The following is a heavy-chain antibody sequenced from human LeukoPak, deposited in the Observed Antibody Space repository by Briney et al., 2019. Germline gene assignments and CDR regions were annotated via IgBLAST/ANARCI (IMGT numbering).Heavy chain of an antibody. CDR1: GGSISSYY. V-gene: IGHV4-59*01. CDR2: IYYSGST. CDR3: ARVTPEPYYYDSSGYYYHFDY. J-gene: IGHJ4*02. D-gene: IGHD3-22*01. Sequence: PSETLSLTCTVSGGSISSYYWSWIRQPPGKGLEWIGYIYYSGSTNYNPSLKSRVTISVDTSKNQFSLKLSSVTAADTAVYYCARVTPEPYYYDSSGYYYHFDYWGQGTLVTVSS.